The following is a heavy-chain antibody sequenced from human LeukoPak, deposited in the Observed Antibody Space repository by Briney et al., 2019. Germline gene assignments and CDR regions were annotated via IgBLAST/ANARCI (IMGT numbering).Heavy chain of an antibody. Sequence: GGSLRLSCAASGFNFDAYAMQWVRQAPGRGLQCISLISSDGGSTYYADSVKGRFTISRDNSKNSLYLQMNSLTTEDTAFYYCAKDKAGTIVWYGRWAIGLFDYWGQGTLLTVSS. CDR3: AKDKAGTIVWYGRWAIGLFDY. CDR2: ISSDGGST. V-gene: IGHV3-43*02. CDR1: GFNFDAYA. D-gene: IGHD6-13*01. J-gene: IGHJ4*02.